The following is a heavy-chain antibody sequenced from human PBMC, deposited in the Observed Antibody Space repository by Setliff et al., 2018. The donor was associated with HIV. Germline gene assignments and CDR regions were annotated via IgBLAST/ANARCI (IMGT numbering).Heavy chain of an antibody. CDR2: INPNSGDT. CDR1: GYTFTGYY. D-gene: IGHD3-3*01. V-gene: IGHV1-2*06. J-gene: IGHJ6*02. Sequence: ASVKVSCKASGYTFTGYYINWVRRAPGQGLEWMGRINPNSGDTNYTQSFQGRVTMTRDRSINTAYLELSSLKSDDTAVYYCARAPTLFGVEYYYYFGMDVWGQGTTVTSP. CDR3: ARAPTLFGVEYYYYFGMDV.